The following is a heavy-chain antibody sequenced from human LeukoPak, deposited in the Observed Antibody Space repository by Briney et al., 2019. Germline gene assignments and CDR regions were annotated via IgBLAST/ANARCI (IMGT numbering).Heavy chain of an antibody. CDR2: INPNSGGT. D-gene: IGHD2/OR15-2a*01. CDR1: GYTFTGYY. Sequence: ASVKVSCKASGYTFTGYYMHWVRQAPGQGLEWMGWINPNSGGTNYAQKFQGRVTMTRDTSISTAYMELSSLRSEDTAVYYCARVDLWGQRDFRYYWGQGTLVTVSS. V-gene: IGHV1-2*02. CDR3: ARVDLWGQRDFRYY. J-gene: IGHJ4*02.